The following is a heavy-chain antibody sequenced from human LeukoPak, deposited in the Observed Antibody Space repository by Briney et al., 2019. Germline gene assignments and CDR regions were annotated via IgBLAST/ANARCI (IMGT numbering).Heavy chain of an antibody. Sequence: SETLSLTCAVSGYSISSGYYWGWIRQPPGKGLEWIGSIYHSGSTYYNPPLKSRVTISADTSKNQFSLKLSSVTAADTAVYYCARVGGSGSYYSVLDWFDPWGQGTLVTVSS. CDR3: ARVGGSGSYYSVLDWFDP. CDR2: IYHSGST. D-gene: IGHD3-10*01. V-gene: IGHV4-38-2*01. J-gene: IGHJ5*02. CDR1: GYSISSGYY.